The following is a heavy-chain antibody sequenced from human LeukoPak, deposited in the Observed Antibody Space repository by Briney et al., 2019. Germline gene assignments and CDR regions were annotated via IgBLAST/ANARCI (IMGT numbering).Heavy chain of an antibody. CDR2: ISGSGGST. V-gene: IGHV3-23*01. Sequence: GGSLRLSCAASGFTFSSYAMSWVRQAPGKGLEWVSAISGSGGSTYYADSVKGRFTISRDNSKNTLYLQMNSLRAEDTAVYYCARDRMIVVVITTFDYWGQGTLATVSS. D-gene: IGHD3-22*01. CDR1: GFTFSSYA. CDR3: ARDRMIVVVITTFDY. J-gene: IGHJ4*02.